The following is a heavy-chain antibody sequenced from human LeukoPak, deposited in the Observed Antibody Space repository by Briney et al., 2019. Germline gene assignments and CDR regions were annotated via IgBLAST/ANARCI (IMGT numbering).Heavy chain of an antibody. Sequence: SETLSLTCTVSGGSISSSSYYWGWIRQPPGKGLEWIGSIYYSGSTYYNPSLKSRVTISVNTSKNQFSLKLSSVTAADTAIYYCARHPARSNWFDPWGQGILVTVSS. CDR2: IYYSGST. CDR1: GGSISSSSYY. V-gene: IGHV4-39*01. CDR3: ARHPARSNWFDP. J-gene: IGHJ5*02.